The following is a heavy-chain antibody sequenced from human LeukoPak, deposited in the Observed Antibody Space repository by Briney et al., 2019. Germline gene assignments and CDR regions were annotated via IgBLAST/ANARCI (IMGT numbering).Heavy chain of an antibody. D-gene: IGHD1-14*01. CDR3: ARVSRWRLNHNPHF. J-gene: IGHJ4*02. CDR2: IKQDGSEK. CDR1: GFTFSSYS. Sequence: GGSLRLSCAASGFTFSSYSMNWVRQAPGKGLEWVANIKQDGSEKYYVDSVKGRFTISRDNAKNSLYLQMNSLRADDTAVYYCARVSRWRLNHNPHFWGQGTLVTVSS. V-gene: IGHV3-7*03.